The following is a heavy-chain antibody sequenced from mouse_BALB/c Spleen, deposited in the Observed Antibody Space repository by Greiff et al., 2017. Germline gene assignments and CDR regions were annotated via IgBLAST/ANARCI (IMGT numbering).Heavy chain of an antibody. CDR3: ARDNYYGSSYRFAY. D-gene: IGHD1-1*01. V-gene: IGHV5-9-4*01. CDR1: GFTFSSYA. J-gene: IGHJ3*01. Sequence: EVKVVESGGGLVKPGGSLKLSCAASGFTFSSYAMSWVRQSPEKRLEWVAEISSGGSYTYYPDTVTGRFTISRDNAKNTLYLEMSSLRSEDTAMYYCARDNYYGSSYRFAYWGQGTLVTVSA. CDR2: ISSGGSYT.